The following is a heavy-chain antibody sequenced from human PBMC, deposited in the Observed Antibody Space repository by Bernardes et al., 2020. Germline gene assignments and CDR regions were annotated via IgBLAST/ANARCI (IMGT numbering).Heavy chain of an antibody. CDR2: INSDGSST. V-gene: IGHV3-74*01. J-gene: IGHJ2*01. CDR1: GFTFSSYW. D-gene: IGHD6-13*01. CDR3: AREGHSSSWYWYFDL. Sequence: VGSLILSCAASGFTFSSYWMHWVRQAPGKGLVWVSRINSDGSSTSYADSVKGRFTISRDNAKNTLYLQMNSLRAEDTAVYYCAREGHSSSWYWYFDLWGRGTLVTVSS.